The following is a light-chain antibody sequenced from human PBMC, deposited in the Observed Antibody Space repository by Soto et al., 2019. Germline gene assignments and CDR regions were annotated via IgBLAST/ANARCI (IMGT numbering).Light chain of an antibody. Sequence: QSALTQPASVSGSPGQSITISCTGTSSDVGDYNFVSWHQQYPGKAPKLLIYEVVNRPSGVSNRFSGSKSGNTASLTFSGLQAEDEADYYCSSYSTNRNPVIFGGGTKLTVL. CDR2: EVV. CDR3: SSYSTNRNPVI. V-gene: IGLV2-14*03. CDR1: SSDVGDYNF. J-gene: IGLJ2*01.